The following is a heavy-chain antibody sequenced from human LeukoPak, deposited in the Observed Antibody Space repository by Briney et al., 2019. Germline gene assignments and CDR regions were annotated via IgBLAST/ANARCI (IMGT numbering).Heavy chain of an antibody. CDR3: AKVGVVVITHFDY. V-gene: IGHV1-18*01. CDR1: GYTFTNYG. Sequence: ASVKVSCKASGYTFTNYGISWVRQAPGQGLEWMGWISAYNGDTNYAQELQGRVTMTTDTSTSTAYMELRSLRSDDTAVYYCAKVGVVVITHFDYWGQGTLVTVSS. CDR2: ISAYNGDT. D-gene: IGHD3-22*01. J-gene: IGHJ4*02.